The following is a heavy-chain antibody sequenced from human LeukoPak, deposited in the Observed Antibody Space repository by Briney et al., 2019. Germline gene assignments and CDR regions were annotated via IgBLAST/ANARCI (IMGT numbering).Heavy chain of an antibody. D-gene: IGHD6-13*01. CDR2: INHRGST. CDR3: ARGRRGYSSSWFDY. Sequence: SETLSLTCAVYGGSFSGESFSTYYWSWIRQPPAKGLEWIGEINHRGSTNYNPSLKSRVTISGDTSKDQFSLKLSSVTAADTAFYYCARGRRGYSSSWFDYWGQGTLVTVSS. V-gene: IGHV4-34*01. J-gene: IGHJ4*02. CDR1: GGSFSGESFSTYY.